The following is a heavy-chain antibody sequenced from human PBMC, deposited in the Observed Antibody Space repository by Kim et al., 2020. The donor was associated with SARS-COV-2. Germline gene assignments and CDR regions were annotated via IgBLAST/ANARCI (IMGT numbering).Heavy chain of an antibody. CDR2: IDPSDSYT. CDR3: ARLGIVVVPAATYYYYGMDV. D-gene: IGHD2-2*01. V-gene: IGHV5-10-1*01. Sequence: GESLKISCKGSGYSFTSYWISWVRQMPGKGLEWMGRIDPSDSYTNYSPSFQGHVTISADKSISTAYLQWSSLKASDTAMYYCARLGIVVVPAATYYYYGMDVWGQGTTVTVSS. CDR1: GYSFTSYW. J-gene: IGHJ6*02.